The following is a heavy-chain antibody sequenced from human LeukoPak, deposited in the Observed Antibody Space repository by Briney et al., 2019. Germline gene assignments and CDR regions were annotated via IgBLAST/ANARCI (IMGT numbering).Heavy chain of an antibody. CDR1: GGPFSRYM. J-gene: IGHJ4*02. D-gene: IGHD1-1*01. Sequence: GSSVKVSCKVSGGPFSRYMINWVRQAPGQGPEWLGAIIPSFGTTYYAQQVKGGVTITADESTATTYLALTSLRFDDTAVYYCARNGPALVTRYFDYWGQGTLVTVSS. CDR2: IIPSFGTT. V-gene: IGHV1-69*01. CDR3: ARNGPALVTRYFDY.